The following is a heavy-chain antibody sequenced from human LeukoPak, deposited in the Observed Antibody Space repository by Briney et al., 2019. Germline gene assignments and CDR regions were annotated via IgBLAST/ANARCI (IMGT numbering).Heavy chain of an antibody. J-gene: IGHJ4*02. CDR1: GYTFTGYY. V-gene: IGHV1-2*02. CDR2: INPNSGGT. Sequence: ASVKVSCKASGYTFTGYYMHWVRQAPGQGLEWMGWINPNSGGTNYAQKFQGGVTMTRDTSISTAYMELSRLRSDDTAVYYCARGYCSSTSCYSLPDGYWGQGTLVTVSS. D-gene: IGHD2-2*01. CDR3: ARGYCSSTSCYSLPDGY.